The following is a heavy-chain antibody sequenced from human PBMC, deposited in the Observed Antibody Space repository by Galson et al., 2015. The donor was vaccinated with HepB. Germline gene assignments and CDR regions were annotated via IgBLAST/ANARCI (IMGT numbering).Heavy chain of an antibody. CDR1: GGTFRRNV. Sequence: KVSCKASGGTFRRNVISWVRQMPGKGLEWMGRIDPSDSYTYYSPSFQGHVSISVDKAITTVYLQWSSLKASDTAMYYCARHRGIGELVWEHWGQGTLVTVSS. V-gene: IGHV5-10-1*01. J-gene: IGHJ1*01. CDR3: ARHRGIGELVWEH. CDR2: IDPSDSYT. D-gene: IGHD3-10*01.